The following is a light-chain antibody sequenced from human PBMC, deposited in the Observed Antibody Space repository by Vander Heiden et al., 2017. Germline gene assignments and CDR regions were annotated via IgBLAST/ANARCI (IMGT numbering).Light chain of an antibody. Sequence: SYVLTQPPSVSVAPGQTAKITCGGHNIGSKSVHWYQQMPGQAPVLVVYDDSDRPSGIPERFSGSNSGNTATLTISRVEAEDEAAYYCQVWDTGSLVVFGGGTKLTVL. CDR2: DDS. CDR1: NIGSKS. CDR3: QVWDTGSLVV. J-gene: IGLJ2*01. V-gene: IGLV3-21*02.